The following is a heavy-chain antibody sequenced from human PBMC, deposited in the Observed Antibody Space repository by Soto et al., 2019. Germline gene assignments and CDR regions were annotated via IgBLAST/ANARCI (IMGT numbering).Heavy chain of an antibody. CDR3: ARDRAAGGNSGGFFDL. V-gene: IGHV4-59*01. CDR1: GGSISSYY. D-gene: IGHD6-13*01. Sequence: QVQLQESGPGLVKPSETLSLTCTVSGGSISSYYWSWIRQPPGKGLEWIGYIYYSGSTNYNPSLNRRVTITVDTSKNQFSLKLSSVDAADTAVYYCARDRAAGGNSGGFFDLWGRGTLVTVSS. CDR2: IYYSGST. J-gene: IGHJ2*01.